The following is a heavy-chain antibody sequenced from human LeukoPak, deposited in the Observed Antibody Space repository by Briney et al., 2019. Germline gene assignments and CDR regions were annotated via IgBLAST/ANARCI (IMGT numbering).Heavy chain of an antibody. Sequence: GASVKVSCKASGGTFSSYTISWVRQAPGQGLEWMGRIIPILGIANYAQKFQGRVTITADKSTSTAYMELSSLRSEDTAVYYCARVPRFGGDYYMAVWGKGTMVTVSS. V-gene: IGHV1-69*02. D-gene: IGHD2-15*01. J-gene: IGHJ6*03. CDR1: GGTFSSYT. CDR2: IIPILGIA. CDR3: ARVPRFGGDYYMAV.